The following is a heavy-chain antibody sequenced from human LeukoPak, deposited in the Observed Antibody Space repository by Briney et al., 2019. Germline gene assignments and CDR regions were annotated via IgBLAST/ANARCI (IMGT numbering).Heavy chain of an antibody. CDR1: GYTLTELS. V-gene: IGHV1-24*01. CDR3: AKDISRINVIVVAPGRGIDY. CDR2: FDPEDGET. J-gene: IGHJ4*02. Sequence: VSVKVSCKVSGYTLTELSMHWVRQAPGKGLEWMGGFDPEDGETIYAQKFQGRVTMTEDTSTDTAYMELSSLRSEDTAVYYCAKDISRINVIVVAPGRGIDYWGQGTLVTVSS. D-gene: IGHD3-22*01.